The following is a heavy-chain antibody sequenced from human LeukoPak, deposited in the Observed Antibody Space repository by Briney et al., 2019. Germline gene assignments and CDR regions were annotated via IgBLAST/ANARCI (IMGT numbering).Heavy chain of an antibody. Sequence: WASVKVSCKASGYTFTSYDINWVRQATGQGLEWMGWMNPNSGNTGCAQKFQGRVTMTRNTSISTAYMELSSLRSEDTAVYYCARGISVDAFDIWGQGTTVTVSS. CDR3: ARGISVDAFDI. CDR1: GYTFTSYD. CDR2: MNPNSGNT. J-gene: IGHJ3*02. V-gene: IGHV1-8*01. D-gene: IGHD3-10*01.